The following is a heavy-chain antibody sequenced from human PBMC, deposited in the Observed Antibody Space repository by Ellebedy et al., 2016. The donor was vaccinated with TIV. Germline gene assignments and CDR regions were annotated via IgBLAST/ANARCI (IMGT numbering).Heavy chain of an antibody. J-gene: IGHJ4*02. CDR3: ARVDLGLAFDY. CDR1: GFSLSANY. D-gene: IGHD3/OR15-3a*01. V-gene: IGHV3-53*01. CDR2: IYSAGTT. Sequence: GGSLRLSCAVSGFSLSANYMSWVRQAPGKGLEWVSIIYSAGTTYHADSVKGRFTISRDTSKNTVFLQMNTLRAEDTAVYYCARVDLGLAFDYWGRGTLVTVSS.